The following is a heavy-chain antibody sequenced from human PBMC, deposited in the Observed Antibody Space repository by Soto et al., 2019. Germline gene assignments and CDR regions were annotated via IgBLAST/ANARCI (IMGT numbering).Heavy chain of an antibody. J-gene: IGHJ4*02. V-gene: IGHV4-4*02. Sequence: PSETLSLTCAVSGGSISSSYWWNWVRQPPGKGLEWIGKIYHSGSTNYNPSLKNRVTISVDKSNNQFSLRLSSVTAADTAGYFCVTSLNYDFWRDGGRHYYFDYWGQGTLVTVSS. D-gene: IGHD3-3*01. CDR1: GGSISSSYW. CDR2: IYHSGST. CDR3: VTSLNYDFWRDGGRHYYFDY.